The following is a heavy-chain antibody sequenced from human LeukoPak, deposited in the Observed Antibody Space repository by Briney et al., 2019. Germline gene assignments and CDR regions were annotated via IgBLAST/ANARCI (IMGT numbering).Heavy chain of an antibody. CDR3: ARLDYGDPENDY. J-gene: IGHJ4*02. CDR2: INQDGGEI. D-gene: IGHD4-17*01. V-gene: IGHV3-7*01. Sequence: GGSLRLSCAASGFTFSSYWMTWVRQAPGKGLEWVASINQDGGEIHYVDSVKGRFTISRDNAKNSLYLQMNSLRAEDTAVYYCARLDYGDPENDYWGQGTLVTVSS. CDR1: GFTFSSYW.